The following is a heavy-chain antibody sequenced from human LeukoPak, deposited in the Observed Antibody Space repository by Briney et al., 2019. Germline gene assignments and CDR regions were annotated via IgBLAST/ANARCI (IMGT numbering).Heavy chain of an antibody. V-gene: IGHV3-74*01. CDR1: GFTISGHW. Sequence: GGSLRLSCAGAGFTISGHWMHWVRQAPGKGLEWVSGIRSDGNDIRYADSVKRRFTISRDNVNNTLYLQMNILRIEDTALYYCVRESGNNGALDIWGQGTMVTVSS. J-gene: IGHJ3*02. CDR2: IRSDGNDI. CDR3: VRESGNNGALDI. D-gene: IGHD1-14*01.